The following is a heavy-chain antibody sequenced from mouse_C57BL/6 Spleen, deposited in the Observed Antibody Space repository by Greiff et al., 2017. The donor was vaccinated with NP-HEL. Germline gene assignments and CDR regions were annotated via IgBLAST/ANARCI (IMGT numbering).Heavy chain of an antibody. CDR2: ISNGGGSP. D-gene: IGHD3-2*02. J-gene: IGHJ3*01. CDR1: GFTFSDYY. V-gene: IGHV5-12*01. CDR3: ARHDSSGAWFAY. Sequence: EVMLVESGGGLVQPGGSLKLSCAASGFTFSDYYMYWVRQTPEKRLEWVAYISNGGGSPYYPDTVKGRFTISRDNAKNTLYLQRSRLKSEDTAMYYCARHDSSGAWFAYWGQGTLVTVSA.